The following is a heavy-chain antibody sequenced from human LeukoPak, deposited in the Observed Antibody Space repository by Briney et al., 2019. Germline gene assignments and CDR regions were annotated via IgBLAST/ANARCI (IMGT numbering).Heavy chain of an antibody. CDR2: ITPIFGTA. D-gene: IGHD3-10*01. CDR1: GGTFSSYA. J-gene: IGHJ4*02. Sequence: ASVKVSCKASGGTFSSYAISWVRQAPGQGLEWMGGITPIFGTANYAQKFQGRVTITADESTSTAYMELSSLRSEDTAVYYCARGSPLSGVPDYWGQGTLVTVSS. CDR3: ARGSPLSGVPDY. V-gene: IGHV1-69*13.